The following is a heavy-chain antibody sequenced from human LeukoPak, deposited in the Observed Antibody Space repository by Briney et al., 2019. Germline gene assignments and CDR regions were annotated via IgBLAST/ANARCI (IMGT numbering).Heavy chain of an antibody. V-gene: IGHV4-30-2*01. CDR1: GGSISSGGYY. CDR3: ARVADSSGWYGLPDY. Sequence: SQTLSLTCTVSGGSISSGGYYWSWIRQPPGKGLEWIGYIYHSGSTYYNPPLKSRVTISVDRSKNQFSLKLSSVTAADTAVYYCARVADSSGWYGLPDYWGQGTLVTVSS. CDR2: IYHSGST. D-gene: IGHD6-19*01. J-gene: IGHJ4*02.